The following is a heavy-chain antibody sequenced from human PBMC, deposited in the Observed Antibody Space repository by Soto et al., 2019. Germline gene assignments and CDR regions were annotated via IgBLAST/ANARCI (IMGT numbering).Heavy chain of an antibody. V-gene: IGHV4-4*02. CDR2: IYHSGST. CDR1: GGSISSSNW. J-gene: IGHJ4*02. Sequence: QVQLQESGPGLVKPSGTLSLTCAVSGGSISSSNWWSWVRQPPGKGLEWIGEIYHSGSTNYNPSLKSRGTISVAKPKNQFSLKLSSVTAADTAVYYCARAGYDYVWGSYRPHYFDYWGQGTLVTVSS. CDR3: ARAGYDYVWGSYRPHYFDY. D-gene: IGHD3-16*02.